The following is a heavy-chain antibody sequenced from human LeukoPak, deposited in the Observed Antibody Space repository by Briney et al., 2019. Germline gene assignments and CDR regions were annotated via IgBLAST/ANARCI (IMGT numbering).Heavy chain of an antibody. Sequence: PGGSLRLSCAASGFTFSSYAMSWVRQAPGKGLEWLSGLGWNGDIIDYADSVKGRFTISRDNAKNSLYLQMDSLKTEDTALYYCAKGSLIAASGTLFDFWGQGTRVTVSS. V-gene: IGHV3-9*01. CDR2: LGWNGDII. J-gene: IGHJ4*02. CDR1: GFTFSSYA. D-gene: IGHD6-13*01. CDR3: AKGSLIAASGTLFDF.